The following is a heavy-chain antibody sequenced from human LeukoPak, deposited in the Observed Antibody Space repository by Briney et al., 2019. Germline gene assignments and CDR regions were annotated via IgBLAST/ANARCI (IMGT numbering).Heavy chain of an antibody. Sequence: GGSLKISCKGSGYSFTSYWIGWVRQMPGKGLEWMGIIYPGDSDTRYSPSFQGQVTISADKSISTAYLQWSSLKASDTAMYYCARHQTYYYDSSGYGYPQESDYWGQGTLVTVSS. D-gene: IGHD3-22*01. CDR3: ARHQTYYYDSSGYGYPQESDY. CDR1: GYSFTSYW. V-gene: IGHV5-51*01. J-gene: IGHJ4*02. CDR2: IYPGDSDT.